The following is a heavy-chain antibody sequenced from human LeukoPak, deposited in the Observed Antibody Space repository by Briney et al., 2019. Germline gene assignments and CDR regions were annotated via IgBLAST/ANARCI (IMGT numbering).Heavy chain of an antibody. D-gene: IGHD6-19*01. CDR2: IYYSGST. CDR3: ARDETYSSDWQSNHYYYYMDV. V-gene: IGHV4-39*07. CDR1: GGSISSSSYY. Sequence: PSETLSLTCTVSGGSISSSSYYWGWIRQPPGKGLEWIGSIYYSGSTYYNPSLKSRVTISVDTSKNQFSLKLSSVTAADMAMYYCARDETYSSDWQSNHYYYYMDVWGIGTTVTVSS. J-gene: IGHJ6*03.